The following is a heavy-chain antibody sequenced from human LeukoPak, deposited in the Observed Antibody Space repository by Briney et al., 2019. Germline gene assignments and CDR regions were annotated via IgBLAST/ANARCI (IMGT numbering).Heavy chain of an antibody. CDR3: AGSRLGRVAVAGTGWFDP. V-gene: IGHV4-59*08. J-gene: IGHJ5*02. Sequence: SETLSLTCTVSGGSISTYYWSWIRQPPGKGLEWIGYIYYSGSTNYNPPLKSRVTISVDTSKNQFSLKLNSVTAADTAVYYCAGSRLGRVAVAGTGWFDPWGQGTLVTVSS. CDR1: GGSISTYY. CDR2: IYYSGST. D-gene: IGHD6-19*01.